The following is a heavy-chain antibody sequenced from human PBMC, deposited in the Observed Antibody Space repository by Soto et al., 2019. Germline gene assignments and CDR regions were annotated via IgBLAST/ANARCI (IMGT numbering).Heavy chain of an antibody. D-gene: IGHD3-22*01. V-gene: IGHV4-4*07. CDR1: GGSISSYY. Sequence: SETLSLTCTVSGGSISSYYGSWIRQPAGKGLEWIGRIYTSGSTNYNPSLKSRVTMSVDTSKNQFSLKLSSVTAADTAVYYCARDYYDSSGYYYVFDYWGQGTLVTVSS. CDR3: ARDYYDSSGYYYVFDY. J-gene: IGHJ4*02. CDR2: IYTSGST.